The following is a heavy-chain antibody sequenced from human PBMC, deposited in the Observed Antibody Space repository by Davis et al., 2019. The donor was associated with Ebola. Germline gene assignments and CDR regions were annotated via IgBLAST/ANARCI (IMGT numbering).Heavy chain of an antibody. CDR2: ISGSGGST. CDR3: AKVLVWGSYRLGFDY. Sequence: PGGSLRLSCAASGFTFSSYAMSWVRQAPGKGLEWVSAISGSGGSTYYADSVKGRFTISRDNSKNTLYLQMNSLRAEDTAVYYCAKVLVWGSYRLGFDYWGQGTLVTVSS. CDR1: GFTFSSYA. V-gene: IGHV3-23*01. J-gene: IGHJ4*02. D-gene: IGHD3-16*02.